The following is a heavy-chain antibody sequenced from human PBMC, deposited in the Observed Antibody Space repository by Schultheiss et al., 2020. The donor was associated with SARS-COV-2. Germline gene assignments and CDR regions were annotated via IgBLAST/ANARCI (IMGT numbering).Heavy chain of an antibody. V-gene: IGHV4-38-2*02. J-gene: IGHJ3*02. CDR1: GYSISSGYY. D-gene: IGHD6-6*01. Sequence: SETLSLTCTVSGYSISSGYYWGWIRQPPGKGLEWIGYIYYTGRTYYNPSLKSRVTISVDTSKNQFSLKLSSVTAADTAVYYCAKSERGSYFDIWGQGTMVTVSS. CDR2: IYYTGRT. CDR3: AKSERGSYFDI.